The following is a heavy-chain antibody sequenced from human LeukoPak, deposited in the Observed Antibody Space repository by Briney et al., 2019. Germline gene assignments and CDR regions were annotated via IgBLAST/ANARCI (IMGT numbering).Heavy chain of an antibody. J-gene: IGHJ4*02. CDR2: IIPLLEIA. V-gene: IGHV1-69*04. Sequence: SVKVSCKASGGTFSNYAISWVRQAPGQGLEWMGRIIPLLEIADYAQRFQGRVTITADKSTSTAYLELSSLRSEDTAVYYCARQPAAVERPDYWGQGTLVTVSS. CDR3: ARQPAAVERPDY. CDR1: GGTFSNYA. D-gene: IGHD6-25*01.